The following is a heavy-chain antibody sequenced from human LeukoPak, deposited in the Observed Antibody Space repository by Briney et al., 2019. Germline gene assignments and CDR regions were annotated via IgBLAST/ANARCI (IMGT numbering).Heavy chain of an antibody. CDR3: ARGPHYYDSSGYYYV. V-gene: IGHV1-18*01. J-gene: IGHJ4*02. CDR1: GYTFTSYG. CDR2: ISAYNGNT. Sequence: ASVKVSCKASGYTFTSYGISWVRQAPGQGLEWMGWISAYNGNTNYAQKLQGRVTMTTDTSTSTAYMELRSLRSDDTAVYYCARGPHYYDSSGYYYVWGQGTLVTVSS. D-gene: IGHD3-22*01.